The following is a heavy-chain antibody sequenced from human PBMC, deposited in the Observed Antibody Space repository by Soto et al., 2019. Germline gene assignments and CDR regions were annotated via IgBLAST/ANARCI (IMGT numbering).Heavy chain of an antibody. CDR1: GGTFSSSA. D-gene: IGHD2-2*02. V-gene: IGHV1-69*01. CDR2: IIPIFGTA. J-gene: IGHJ6*02. CDR3: AREGGGYCSSTSCYSPGYYYGMDV. Sequence: QVQLVQSGAEVKKPGSSAKVSCKASGGTFSSSAISWVRQAPGQGLEWMGGIIPIFGTANYAQKIQGRVTITADESTSTAYMELSSLRSEDTAVYYCAREGGGYCSSTSCYSPGYYYGMDVWGQGTTVTVSS.